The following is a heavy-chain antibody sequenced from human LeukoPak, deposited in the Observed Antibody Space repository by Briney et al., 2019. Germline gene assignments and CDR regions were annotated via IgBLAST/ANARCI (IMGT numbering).Heavy chain of an antibody. V-gene: IGHV3-53*01. J-gene: IGHJ4*02. CDR1: GFTVSSNY. CDR3: AKDRQLVGTTPSNFDY. CDR2: IYSGVST. D-gene: IGHD1-26*01. Sequence: PGGSLRLSCAASGFTVSSNYMSWVRQAPGKGLEWVSVIYSGVSTYYADSVKGRFTISRDNSNNTLYLEMNSLRVEDTAVYYCAKDRQLVGTTPSNFDYWGQGTLVTVSS.